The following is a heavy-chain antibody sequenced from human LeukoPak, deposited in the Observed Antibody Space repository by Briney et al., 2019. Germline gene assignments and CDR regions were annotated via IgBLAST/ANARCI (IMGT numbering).Heavy chain of an antibody. CDR1: GDSVSSNSDA. CDR3: ARAQYYYDSSGYYPFDP. D-gene: IGHD3-22*01. J-gene: IGHJ5*02. Sequence: SQTLSLTCAISGDSVSSNSDAWNWIRQSPSRGLEWLGRTYYRSKWYNDYAVSVKSRITINPDTSKNQFSLQLNSVTPEDTAVYYCARAQYYYDSSGYYPFDPWGQGTLVTVSS. CDR2: TYYRSKWYN. V-gene: IGHV6-1*01.